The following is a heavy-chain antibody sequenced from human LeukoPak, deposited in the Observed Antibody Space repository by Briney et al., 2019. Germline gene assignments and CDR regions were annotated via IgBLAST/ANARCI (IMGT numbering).Heavy chain of an antibody. J-gene: IGHJ4*02. CDR1: GSSISGYH. CDR3: ARGDRYYYDSSGYFLY. V-gene: IGHV4-59*08. Sequence: SETLSLTCNVSGSSISGYHWSWIRQPPGKGLEWLGYIYYSGSSNYNPSLKSRVTMSADTSKNQFSLRLSSVTAADTAVYYCARGDRYYYDSSGYFLYWGQGTLVTVSS. D-gene: IGHD3-22*01. CDR2: IYYSGSS.